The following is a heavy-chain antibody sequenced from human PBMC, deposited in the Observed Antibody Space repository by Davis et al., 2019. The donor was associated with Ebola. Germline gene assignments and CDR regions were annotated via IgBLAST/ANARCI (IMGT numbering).Heavy chain of an antibody. CDR1: AYTFTSYY. CDR2: INPSGGST. CDR3: ARVGYDSSGYYYSPGPLDY. D-gene: IGHD3-22*01. V-gene: IGHV1-46*01. Sequence: ASVKVSCYASAYTFTSYYMHWVRQAPGQGLEWMGIINPSGGSTSYAQKFQGRVTMTRDTSTSTVYMELSSLRSEDTAVYYCARVGYDSSGYYYSPGPLDYWGQGTLVTVAS. J-gene: IGHJ4*02.